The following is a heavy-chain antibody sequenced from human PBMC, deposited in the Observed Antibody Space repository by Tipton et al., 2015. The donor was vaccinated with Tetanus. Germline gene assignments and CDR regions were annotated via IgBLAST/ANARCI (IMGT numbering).Heavy chain of an antibody. D-gene: IGHD3-9*01. CDR1: GASITSYY. V-gene: IGHV4-59*01. J-gene: IGHJ4*02. CDR3: ARMRSVRFFDR. Sequence: TLSLTCTVSGASITSYYWSWIRQPPGKGLEWIGYIFYSGSANYTPSLKSRVTMSVDTSKGQFSLKMSSVSAADTAVYYCARMRSVRFFDRWGPGAVVTVSS. CDR2: IFYSGSA.